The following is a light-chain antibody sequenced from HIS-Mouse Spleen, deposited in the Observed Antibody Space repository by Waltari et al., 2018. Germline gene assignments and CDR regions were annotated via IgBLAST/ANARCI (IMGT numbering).Light chain of an antibody. CDR1: SGSIASNY. Sequence: NFMLTQPHSVSESPGKTVTISCTGSSGSIASNYVQWYQQRPGSAHTTVFYEANQSPAGVPVRFSGSIDSSSNSASLTISGLKTEDEADYYCQSYDSSNHWVFGGGTKLTVL. J-gene: IGLJ3*02. CDR3: QSYDSSNHWV. CDR2: EAN. V-gene: IGLV6-57*02.